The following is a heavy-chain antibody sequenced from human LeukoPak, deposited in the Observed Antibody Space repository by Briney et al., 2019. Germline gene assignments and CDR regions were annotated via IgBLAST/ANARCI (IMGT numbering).Heavy chain of an antibody. Sequence: SQTLSLTCTVSGGSISSGDYYWSWIRQPPGKGLEWIGYIYYSGSTYYNPSLKSRVTISVGTSKNQFSLKLSSVTAADTAVYYCARVVATIGIDYWGQGTLVTVSS. V-gene: IGHV4-30-4*08. CDR3: ARVVATIGIDY. CDR2: IYYSGST. J-gene: IGHJ4*02. D-gene: IGHD5-12*01. CDR1: GGSISSGDYY.